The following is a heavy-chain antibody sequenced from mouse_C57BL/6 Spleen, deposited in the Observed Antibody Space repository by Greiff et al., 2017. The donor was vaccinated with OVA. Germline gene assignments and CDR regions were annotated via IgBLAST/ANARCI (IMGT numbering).Heavy chain of an antibody. V-gene: IGHV1-55*01. CDR1: GYTFTSYW. CDR3: ARGRDYAMDY. CDR2: IYPGSGST. J-gene: IGHJ4*01. Sequence: QVQLQQSGAELVKPGASVKMSCKASGYTFTSYWITWVKQRPGQGLEWIGDIYPGSGSTNYNEKFKSKATLTVDTSSRTAYMQLSSLTSEDSAVYYCARGRDYAMDYWGQGTSVTVSS.